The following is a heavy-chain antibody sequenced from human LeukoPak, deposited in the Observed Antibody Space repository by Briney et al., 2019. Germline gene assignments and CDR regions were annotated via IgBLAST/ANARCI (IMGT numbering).Heavy chain of an antibody. CDR2: ISSSSSTYA. Sequence: GGSLRLSCAASGFTFSSYSMNWVRQAPGKGLEWVSYISSSSSTYAIYADSVKGRFTISSDNAENSLYLQMSSLRAEDTAVYYCATTPSYASGSRYGMDVWGPGTTVTVSS. V-gene: IGHV3-21*04. D-gene: IGHD3-16*01. CDR1: GFTFSSYS. J-gene: IGHJ6*02. CDR3: ATTPSYASGSRYGMDV.